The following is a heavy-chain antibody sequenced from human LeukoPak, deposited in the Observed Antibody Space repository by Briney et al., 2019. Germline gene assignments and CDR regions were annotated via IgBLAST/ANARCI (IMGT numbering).Heavy chain of an antibody. Sequence: ASVKVSCKASGYTFTGYCMHWVRQAPGQGLEWTGWINPNSGGTNYAQKFQGWVTMTRDTSISTAYMELSRLRSDDTAVYYCARDSPYSSGWPDLDYWGQGTLVTVSS. CDR1: GYTFTGYC. V-gene: IGHV1-2*04. CDR2: INPNSGGT. D-gene: IGHD6-19*01. CDR3: ARDSPYSSGWPDLDY. J-gene: IGHJ4*02.